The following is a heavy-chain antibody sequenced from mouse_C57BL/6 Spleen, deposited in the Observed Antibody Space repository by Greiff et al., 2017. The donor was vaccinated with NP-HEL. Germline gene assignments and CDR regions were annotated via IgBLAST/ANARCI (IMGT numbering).Heavy chain of an antibody. CDR3: AREMVTTGDFDY. J-gene: IGHJ2*01. D-gene: IGHD2-2*01. CDR2: INPYNGGT. Sequence: EVQLQQSGPVLVKPGASVKMSCKASGYTFTDYYMNWVKQSHGKSLEWIGVINPYNGGTSYNQKFKGKATLTVDKSSSTAYMELNSLTSEDSAVYYCAREMVTTGDFDYWGQGTTLTVSS. CDR1: GYTFTDYY. V-gene: IGHV1-19*01.